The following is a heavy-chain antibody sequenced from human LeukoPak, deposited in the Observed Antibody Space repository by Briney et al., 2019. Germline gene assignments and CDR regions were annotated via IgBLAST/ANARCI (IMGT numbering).Heavy chain of an antibody. CDR1: GYSFTSYW. Sequence: GESLKISCKGSGYSFTSYWIGWVRQMPGKGLEWMGIIYPGDSDTRYSPSFQGQVTISADKSISTAYLQWSSLEASDTAMYYCARAQGFWELHYYFDYWGQGTLVTVSS. CDR3: ARAQGFWELHYYFDY. CDR2: IYPGDSDT. V-gene: IGHV5-51*01. J-gene: IGHJ4*02. D-gene: IGHD1-26*01.